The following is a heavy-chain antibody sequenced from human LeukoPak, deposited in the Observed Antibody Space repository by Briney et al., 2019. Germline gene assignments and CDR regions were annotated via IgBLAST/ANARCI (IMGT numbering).Heavy chain of an antibody. CDR1: GGSIRSSYYY. J-gene: IGHJ4*02. CDR3: ARSHYYDYVRGSYRYTTPPLI. D-gene: IGHD3-16*02. V-gene: IGHV4-39*07. CDR2: IYDSGST. Sequence: SETLSLTCTVSGGSIRSSYYYWGWIRQPPGKGLEWIGSIYDSGSTYYNPSLKSRVTISVDTSKNQFSLKLSSVTAADTAVYYCARSHYYDYVRGSYRYTTPPLIWGQGTLVTVSS.